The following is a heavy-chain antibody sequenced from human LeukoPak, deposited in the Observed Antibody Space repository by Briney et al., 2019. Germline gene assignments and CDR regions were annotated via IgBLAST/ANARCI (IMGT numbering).Heavy chain of an antibody. CDR3: AKDDRWLQFCC. D-gene: IGHD5-24*01. V-gene: IGHV3-30*18. Sequence: PGGSLRLSCAASRFTFSNYVMHWVRQAPGKGLEWVAVISYDGSDKYYADSVRGRFTISRDNSRNTLYLQMNSLRAEDTAVYYCAKDDRWLQFCCWGQGTLVTVSA. CDR1: RFTFSNYV. J-gene: IGHJ4*02. CDR2: ISYDGSDK.